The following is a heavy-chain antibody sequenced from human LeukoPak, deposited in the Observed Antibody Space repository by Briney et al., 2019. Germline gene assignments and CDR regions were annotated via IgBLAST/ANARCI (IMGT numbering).Heavy chain of an antibody. CDR1: GFTFSSYA. V-gene: IGHV3-23*01. CDR2: ISGGSGST. CDR3: ARGQYGGNSGSGY. J-gene: IGHJ4*02. Sequence: GGSLRHSCAASGFTFSSYAMSWVRQAPGKGLAWVSTISGGSGSTYCADSVKGRFTISRDNAKNTLYLQMNSLRAEDTAVYYCARGQYGGNSGSGYWGQGTLVTVSS. D-gene: IGHD4-23*01.